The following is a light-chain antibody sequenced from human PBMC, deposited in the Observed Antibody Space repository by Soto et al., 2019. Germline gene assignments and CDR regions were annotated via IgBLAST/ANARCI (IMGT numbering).Light chain of an antibody. CDR1: SSNIGFNA. Sequence: QSVLTQPPSASGTPGQRVTLSCSGSSSNIGFNAVNWYQQLPGTAPKLVMHGNSQRPSGVPDRFSGSKSGTSASLAISGLQPEDEADYYCSSYRSSSTFVVIGGGTKLTVL. CDR3: SSYRSSSTFVV. J-gene: IGLJ2*01. V-gene: IGLV1-44*01. CDR2: GNS.